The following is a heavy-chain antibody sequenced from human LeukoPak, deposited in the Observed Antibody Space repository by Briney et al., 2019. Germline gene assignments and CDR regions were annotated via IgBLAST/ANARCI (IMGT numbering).Heavy chain of an antibody. J-gene: IGHJ4*02. Sequence: SETLSLTCTVSGGSISSYYWSWIRQPPGKGLEWIGSFYYSGSTYYNPSLKSRVTISVDTSKNQFSLKLSSVTAADTAVYYCARHTMVVINFYYFDYWGQGTLVTVSS. CDR2: FYYSGST. CDR3: ARHTMVVINFYYFDY. V-gene: IGHV4-39*01. D-gene: IGHD3-22*01. CDR1: GGSISSYY.